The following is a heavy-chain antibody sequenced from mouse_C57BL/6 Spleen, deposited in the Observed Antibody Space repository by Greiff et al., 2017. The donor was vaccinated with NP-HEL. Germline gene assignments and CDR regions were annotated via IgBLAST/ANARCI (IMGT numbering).Heavy chain of an antibody. CDR1: GYTFTSYW. V-gene: IGHV1-50*01. D-gene: IGHD1-1*01. J-gene: IGHJ4*01. CDR2: IDPADSST. CDR3: ARWTTVSYYAMDY. Sequence: VQLQQPGAELVKPGASVTLSCKASGYTFTSYWMQWVKQRPGQGLEWIGEIDPADSSTNYNPKFKGQATLTVDTSSSTAYMELSSLTSEDSAVYYCARWTTVSYYAMDYWGQGTPVTVSS.